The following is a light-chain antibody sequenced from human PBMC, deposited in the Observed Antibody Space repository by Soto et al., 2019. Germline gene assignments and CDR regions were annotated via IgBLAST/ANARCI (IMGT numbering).Light chain of an antibody. CDR2: GAS. CDR1: QSVSSN. Sequence: EIGVYQTPAALSVSQGERATLSCRASQSVSSNLAWYQQEPGQAPRLLIYGASTRATGIPARFSGSGSGTEFTLTISGLQSEEFAVYYCEQYNEWPWTLSQGTKVDIK. V-gene: IGKV3-15*01. J-gene: IGKJ1*01. CDR3: EQYNEWPWT.